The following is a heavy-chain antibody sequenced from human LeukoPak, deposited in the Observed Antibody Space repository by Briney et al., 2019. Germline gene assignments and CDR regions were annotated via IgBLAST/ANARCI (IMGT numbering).Heavy chain of an antibody. V-gene: IGHV3-33*01. Sequence: PGRSLRLSCAASGFTFSSYGMHWARQAPGKGLEWVAVIWYDGSNKYYADSVKGRFTISRDNSKNTLYLQMNSLRAEDTAVYYCARVVDTAMDYLDYWGQGTLVTVSS. CDR2: IWYDGSNK. D-gene: IGHD5-18*01. J-gene: IGHJ4*02. CDR3: ARVVDTAMDYLDY. CDR1: GFTFSSYG.